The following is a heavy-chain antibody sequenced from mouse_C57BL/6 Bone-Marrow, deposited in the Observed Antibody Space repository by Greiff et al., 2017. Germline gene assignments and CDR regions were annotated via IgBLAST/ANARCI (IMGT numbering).Heavy chain of an antibody. J-gene: IGHJ4*01. D-gene: IGHD3-1*01. Sequence: VQLQQSGPGLVQPSQCLSITCTASGFSFTSYGVHWVRQSPGKGLEWLGVIWRGGSTDYNAAFMSRLSITKDNSKSQVCFKMSSLQADDTAIDYCAKKSEGYSLDYWGQGTSVTVSS. CDR3: AKKSEGYSLDY. V-gene: IGHV2-5*01. CDR2: IWRGGST. CDR1: GFSFTSYG.